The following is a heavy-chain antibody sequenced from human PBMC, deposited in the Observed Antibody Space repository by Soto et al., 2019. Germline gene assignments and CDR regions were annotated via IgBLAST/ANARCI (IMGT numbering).Heavy chain of an antibody. CDR3: AKDLRSCDTTRWAWWAFEI. D-gene: IGHD1-26*01. CDR1: GFTFDDYA. J-gene: IGHJ3*02. CDR2: ISWNSGNI. V-gene: IGHV3-9*01. Sequence: EVQLVEAGGALVQPGRSLTLSCAASGFTFDDYAMHWVRQAPGKGLEWVSSISWNSGNIAYADSVKGRFTISRDNAKNSLYLQMNTLRAEDTALYYCAKDLRSCDTTRWAWWAFEIWGQGSMVTVSS.